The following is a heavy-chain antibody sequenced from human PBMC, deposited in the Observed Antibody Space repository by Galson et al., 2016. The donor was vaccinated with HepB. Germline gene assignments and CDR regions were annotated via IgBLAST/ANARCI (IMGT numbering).Heavy chain of an antibody. Sequence: SLTCAVYGGSFSGNYWSWIRQPPGKGLEWIGEINHSGSTNYNPSLKSRVTISVGTSKNQFSLKLNSVTAADTAVYYCVRGRQDFWSGYYFDYWGQGTLVTVSS. V-gene: IGHV4-34*01. CDR1: GGSFSGNY. D-gene: IGHD3-3*01. CDR2: INHSGST. CDR3: VRGRQDFWSGYYFDY. J-gene: IGHJ4*02.